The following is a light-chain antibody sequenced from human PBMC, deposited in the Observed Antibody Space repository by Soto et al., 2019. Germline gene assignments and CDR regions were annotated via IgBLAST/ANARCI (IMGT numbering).Light chain of an antibody. J-gene: IGKJ4*02. V-gene: IGKV3-15*01. CDR2: GAS. CDR3: QQYNNWPPLT. CDR1: QSVSSN. Sequence: EIVMTQSPATLSVSPGERATLSCRASQSVSSNLAWYKQKPGKAPRLPIYGASTRATGIPARFSGSVSVTEFTLTISSLQSEDFAVYYCQQYNNWPPLTFGGGTKVDIK.